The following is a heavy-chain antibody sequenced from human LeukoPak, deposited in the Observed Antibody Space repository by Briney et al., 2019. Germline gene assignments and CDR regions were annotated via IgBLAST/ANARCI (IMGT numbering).Heavy chain of an antibody. D-gene: IGHD3-22*01. CDR2: ISGSGGST. CDR3: AKEMGPGYYDSSGSPD. CDR1: GFTFSSYA. J-gene: IGHJ4*02. Sequence: GGSLRLSCAASGFTFSSYAVSWVRQAPGKGLEWVSAISGSGGSTYYADSVKGRFTISRDNSKNTLYLQMNSLRAEDTAVYYCAKEMGPGYYDSSGSPDWGQGTLVTVSS. V-gene: IGHV3-23*01.